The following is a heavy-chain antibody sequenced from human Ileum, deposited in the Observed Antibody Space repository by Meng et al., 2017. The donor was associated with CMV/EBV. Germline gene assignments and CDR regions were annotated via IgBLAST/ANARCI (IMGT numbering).Heavy chain of an antibody. CDR3: ARYRREGYCSSTSCYTPYYFDY. CDR1: GFTVSSNY. J-gene: IGHJ4*02. CDR2: IYSGGST. D-gene: IGHD2-2*02. V-gene: IGHV3-53*01. Sequence: GDSLKISCAASGFTVSSNYMSWVRQAPGRRLEWVSVIYSGGSTYDVDSVKGRFTISRDNSKNMLYLQMNSLRAEDTAVYYCARYRREGYCSSTSCYTPYYFDYWGQGTLVTVSS.